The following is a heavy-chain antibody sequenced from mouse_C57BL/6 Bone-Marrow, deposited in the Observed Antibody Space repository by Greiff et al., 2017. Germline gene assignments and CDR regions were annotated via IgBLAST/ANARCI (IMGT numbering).Heavy chain of an antibody. D-gene: IGHD1-1*01. J-gene: IGHJ1*03. CDR3: ARTYYGSSYGWYFDV. V-gene: IGHV1-55*01. CDR2: IYPGSGST. Sequence: VQLQQPGAELVKPGASVKMSCKASGYTFTSYWITWVKQRPGQGLEWIGDIYPGSGSTNYNEKFKSKATLTVDTSSSTAYMQLSSLTSEDSAVYDCARTYYGSSYGWYFDVWGTGTTVTVSS. CDR1: GYTFTSYW.